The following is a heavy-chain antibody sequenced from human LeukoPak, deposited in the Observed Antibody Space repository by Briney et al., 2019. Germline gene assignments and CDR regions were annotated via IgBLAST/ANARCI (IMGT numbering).Heavy chain of an antibody. D-gene: IGHD3-16*01. Sequence: GASVKVSCKASGYTFTDYYLHWVRQAPGQGLEWLGWINPNSGVTNYSQKLQGRVIMTRDTSISTAYMELNALRSDDMAMYYCARGPIMMREVSYDYWGQGALVTVSS. V-gene: IGHV1-2*02. J-gene: IGHJ4*02. CDR3: ARGPIMMREVSYDY. CDR2: INPNSGVT. CDR1: GYTFTDYY.